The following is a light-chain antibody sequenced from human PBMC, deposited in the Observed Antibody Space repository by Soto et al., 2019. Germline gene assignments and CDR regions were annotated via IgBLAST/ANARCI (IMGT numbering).Light chain of an antibody. CDR3: QQYHNWPPWT. CDR2: AAS. V-gene: IGKV3-15*01. CDR1: QSVNRN. J-gene: IGKJ1*01. Sequence: EIVMTQSTATLSVSPGERATLSGRASQSVNRNLAWYQQKPGQAPRLLIYAASTRATGIPARFSGSGSGTEFTLTISSLQSEDFAVYYCQQYHNWPPWTFGQGTKVDI.